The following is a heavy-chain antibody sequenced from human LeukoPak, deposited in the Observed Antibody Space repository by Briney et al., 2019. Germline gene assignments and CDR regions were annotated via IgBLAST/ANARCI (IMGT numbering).Heavy chain of an antibody. Sequence: PGGSLRLSCAASGFTFSSHSMNWVRQTPGKGLEWVSYISSGSSARNYADSVKGRFTISRDDARNSLYLQMNSLRAEDTAVYYCARMSGSRLPGYWGQGTLVTVSS. CDR1: GFTFSSHS. CDR3: ARMSGSRLPGY. J-gene: IGHJ4*02. D-gene: IGHD3-3*01. V-gene: IGHV3-48*01. CDR2: ISSGSSAR.